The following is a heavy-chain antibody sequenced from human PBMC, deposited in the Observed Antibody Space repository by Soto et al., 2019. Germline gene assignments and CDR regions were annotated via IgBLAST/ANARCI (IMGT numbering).Heavy chain of an antibody. CDR1: GFTVSSNY. J-gene: IGHJ6*02. D-gene: IGHD2-15*01. CDR2: IYSDGST. V-gene: IGHV3-53*01. CDR3: ARSYCSGGSCYTTPYYYYGMDV. Sequence: GGSLRLSCAASGFTVSSNYMSWVRQAPGKGLEWVSVIYSDGSTYYADSVKGRFTISRDNSKNTLYLQMNSLRAEDTAVYYCARSYCSGGSCYTTPYYYYGMDVWGQGTTVTVSS.